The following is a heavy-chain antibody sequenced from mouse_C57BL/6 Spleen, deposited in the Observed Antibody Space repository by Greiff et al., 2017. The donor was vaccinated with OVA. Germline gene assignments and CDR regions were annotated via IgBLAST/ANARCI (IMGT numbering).Heavy chain of an antibody. D-gene: IGHD2-2*01. Sequence: QVQLQQSGAELVKPGASVKLSCKASGYTFTEYTIHWVKQRSGQGLEWIGWFYPGSGSIKYNEKFKDKATLTADKSTSTVYMEHRRLTSEDSAVYFGARHEGWYGYPPWFAYWGQGTLVTVSA. CDR3: ARHEGWYGYPPWFAY. V-gene: IGHV1-62-2*01. CDR2: FYPGSGSI. J-gene: IGHJ3*01. CDR1: GYTFTEYT.